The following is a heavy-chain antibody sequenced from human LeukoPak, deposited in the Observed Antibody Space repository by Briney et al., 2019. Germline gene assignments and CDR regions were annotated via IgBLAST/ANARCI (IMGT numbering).Heavy chain of an antibody. CDR2: ISGNNGNT. Sequence: ASVKVSCKASGYTFTNYGIIWVRQAPTQGLEWMGWISGNNGNTIYAQKFQGRVTMTTDTSTSTAYMDLRSLRSDDTAVYYCARLLFDSTGFYYFDYWGQGTLVTVSS. V-gene: IGHV1-18*01. CDR1: GYTFTNYG. J-gene: IGHJ4*02. D-gene: IGHD3-22*01. CDR3: ARLLFDSTGFYYFDY.